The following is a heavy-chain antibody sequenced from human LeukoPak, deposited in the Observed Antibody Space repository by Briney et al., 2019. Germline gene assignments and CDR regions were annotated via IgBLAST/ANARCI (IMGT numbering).Heavy chain of an antibody. CDR1: SYTFTSNG. CDR2: ISAYNGNT. D-gene: IGHD3-22*01. J-gene: IGHJ3*02. CDR3: ARGGDMRVVGAFDI. Sequence: ASVKVSCKASSYTFTSNGINQEGQAPGQGLDWMGWISAYNGNTNYAQKLQGRVTMTRDTSTSTVYMELRRLRSDDTALYYCARGGDMRVVGAFDIWGQGTMVTVSS. V-gene: IGHV1-18*01.